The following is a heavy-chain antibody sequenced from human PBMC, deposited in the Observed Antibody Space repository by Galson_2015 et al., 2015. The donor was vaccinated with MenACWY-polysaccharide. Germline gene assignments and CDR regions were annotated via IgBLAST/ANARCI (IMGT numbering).Heavy chain of an antibody. V-gene: IGHV3-15*01. J-gene: IGHJ4*02. CDR2: IKSKPNGGTI. D-gene: IGHD2-8*02. CDR3: STGDGHTTGFDY. Sequence: IKSKPNGGTIEYAAPVKGRFTISRDDSKNTVYVQMNSLKTEDTAVYYCSTGDGHTTGFDYWGQGALVIVSS.